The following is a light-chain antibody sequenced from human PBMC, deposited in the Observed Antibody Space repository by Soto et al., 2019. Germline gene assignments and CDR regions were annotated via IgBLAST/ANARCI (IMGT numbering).Light chain of an antibody. V-gene: IGKV3-20*01. J-gene: IGKJ5*01. CDR1: HIINNNY. CDR3: QQYGSSIT. CDR2: GAS. Sequence: IVLTQSPSTLSLSPGEGAILSCRASHIINNNYLAWYQQKPGQAPRLLTYGASSRATGIPDRFSGGGSGTDFTLTVIRLEPEDFAVYYCQQYGSSITFGQGTRLEIK.